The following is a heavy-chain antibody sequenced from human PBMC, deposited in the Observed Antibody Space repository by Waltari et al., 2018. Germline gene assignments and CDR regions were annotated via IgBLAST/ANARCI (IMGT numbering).Heavy chain of an antibody. CDR2: INHRGST. CDR3: AREGGVAATTRRYYYYGMDV. CDR1: GGSFSGYY. D-gene: IGHD2-15*01. V-gene: IGHV4-34*01. J-gene: IGHJ6*02. Sequence: QVQLQQWGAGLLKPSETLSLTCAVYGGSFSGYYWSWIRQPPGKGLEWIGEINHRGSTNYNPSLKSRVTISVDTSKNQFSLKLSSVTAADTAVYYCAREGGVAATTRRYYYYGMDVWGQGTTVTVSS.